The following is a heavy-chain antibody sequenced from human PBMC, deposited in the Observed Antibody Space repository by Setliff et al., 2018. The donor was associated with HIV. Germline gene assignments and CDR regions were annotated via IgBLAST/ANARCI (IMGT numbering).Heavy chain of an antibody. V-gene: IGHV3-30*04. D-gene: IGHD5-18*01. J-gene: IGHJ4*02. CDR3: ARDFSPDTGYYFDY. CDR1: GFTFSNFA. CDR2: ISYDGSNK. Sequence: GGSLRLSCAASGFTFSNFAMHWVRQVPGKGLEWVAVISYDGSNKYYADSVKGRFTISRDNSKNTVYLQMNSLRAEDTAVYYCARDFSPDTGYYFDYWGQGTLVTVSS.